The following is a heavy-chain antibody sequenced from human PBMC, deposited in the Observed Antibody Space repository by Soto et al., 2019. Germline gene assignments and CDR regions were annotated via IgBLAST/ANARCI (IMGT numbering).Heavy chain of an antibody. CDR3: ASHSSLRGYCISTSCYGYYYGMDV. CDR2: IVPIFGTA. Sequence: QVQLVQSGAEVKKPGSSVKVSCKASGGTFSSYAISWVRQAPGQGLEWMGGIVPIFGTADYAQKFRGRVTITADESTRTVYMELSRLRSEDTAVYYCASHSSLRGYCISTSCYGYYYGMDVWGQGTTVTVSS. D-gene: IGHD2-2*01. CDR1: GGTFSSYA. V-gene: IGHV1-69*12. J-gene: IGHJ6*02.